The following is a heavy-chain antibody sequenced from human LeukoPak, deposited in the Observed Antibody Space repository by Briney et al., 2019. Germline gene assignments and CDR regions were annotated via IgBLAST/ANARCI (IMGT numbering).Heavy chain of an antibody. Sequence: WASVKVSCKASGYTSTNYYMNWVRQAPGQGLEWMGMINPSGGSTSYAQKFQGRVTMTGDTSTSTVYMELSSLRSEDTAIYYCARDLYYASSGGALHIWGQGTLFTVSS. CDR2: INPSGGST. J-gene: IGHJ3*02. CDR1: GYTSTNYY. D-gene: IGHD3-22*01. CDR3: ARDLYYASSGGALHI. V-gene: IGHV1-46*01.